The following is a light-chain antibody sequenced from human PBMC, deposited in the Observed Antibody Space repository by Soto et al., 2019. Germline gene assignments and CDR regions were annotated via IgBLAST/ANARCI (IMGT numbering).Light chain of an antibody. CDR3: CSYAGSSTFV. CDR1: SSDVGSYNL. Sequence: QSVLTQPASVSGSPGQSITISCTGTSSDVGSYNLVSWYQQHPGKAPKLMIYEGSKRPSGVSNRFSGSKSGNTASLTISGLQAEDEADYYCCSYAGSSTFVFGGGTQLPVL. V-gene: IGLV2-23*03. CDR2: EGS. J-gene: IGLJ2*01.